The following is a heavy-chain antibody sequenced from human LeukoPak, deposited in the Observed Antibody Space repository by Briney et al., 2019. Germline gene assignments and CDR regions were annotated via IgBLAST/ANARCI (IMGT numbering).Heavy chain of an antibody. CDR3: ASTSRHYDILTGYYNVNYFDY. V-gene: IGHV3-74*01. CDR1: GFTFSSYW. Sequence: PGGSLRLSCAASGFTFSSYWMHWVRQAPGKGLVWVSRINSDGSSTSYADSVKGRFTISRDNAKNTLYLQMNSLRAEDTAVYYCASTSRHYDILTGYYNVNYFDYWGQGTLVTVSS. CDR2: INSDGSST. D-gene: IGHD3-9*01. J-gene: IGHJ4*02.